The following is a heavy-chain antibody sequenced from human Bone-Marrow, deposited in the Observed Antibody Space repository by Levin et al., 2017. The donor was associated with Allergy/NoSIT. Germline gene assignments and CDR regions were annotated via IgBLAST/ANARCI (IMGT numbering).Heavy chain of an antibody. Sequence: TGGSLRLSCSVSGDSISSSSYYWGWIRQPPGKGLEWIGTIFYSGNTYYNPSLKSRVTLSVDTSKNQFSLKLASVTAADTAVYYCAREDASGSFVDYWGQGTLVIVSS. D-gene: IGHD3-10*01. CDR1: GDSISSSSYY. V-gene: IGHV4-39*07. CDR2: IFYSGNT. CDR3: AREDASGSFVDY. J-gene: IGHJ4*02.